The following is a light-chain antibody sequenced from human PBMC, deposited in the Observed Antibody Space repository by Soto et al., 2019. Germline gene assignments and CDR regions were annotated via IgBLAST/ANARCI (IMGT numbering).Light chain of an antibody. J-gene: IGKJ4*01. CDR1: QSISTY. V-gene: IGKV1-39*01. CDR2: AVS. CDR3: QQNYNTPPT. Sequence: DIQMTQSPSSLSASVGDRVSITCRASQSISTYLTWYQQKAGEAPKLLLYAVSSLQSGVPSRFSGSGSGADFTLTINSLQPEDFATYYGQQNYNTPPTFGGGTKVEIK.